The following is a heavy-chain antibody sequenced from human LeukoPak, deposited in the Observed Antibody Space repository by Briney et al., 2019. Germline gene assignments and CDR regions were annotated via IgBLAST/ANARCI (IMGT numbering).Heavy chain of an antibody. CDR2: ISSSSDYK. J-gene: IGHJ4*02. V-gene: IGHV3-11*06. CDR1: GFSFSDYY. D-gene: IGHD6-25*01. CDR3: ARGSNVQQRLDSFDF. Sequence: GGSLRLSCAASGFSFSDYYMSWIRQTPEEGLEWLSYISSSSDYKNYADSLKGRFTISRDNAKNSLYLQMNSLRAEDTAVYYCARGSNVQQRLDSFDFWGQGTLVTVSS.